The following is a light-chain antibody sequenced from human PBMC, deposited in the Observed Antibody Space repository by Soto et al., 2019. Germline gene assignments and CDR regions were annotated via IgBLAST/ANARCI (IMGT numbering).Light chain of an antibody. J-gene: IGKJ1*01. CDR1: QDISNY. Sequence: DIQMTQSPSSLSASVGDRVTITCQASQDISNYLTWYQQKPGKAPKLLIYDASNLETGVPSRFSGSGSGTDFTFTISSLQPEDIAIYYCQQYDNLPTFGQGTKV. CDR3: QQYDNLPT. CDR2: DAS. V-gene: IGKV1-33*01.